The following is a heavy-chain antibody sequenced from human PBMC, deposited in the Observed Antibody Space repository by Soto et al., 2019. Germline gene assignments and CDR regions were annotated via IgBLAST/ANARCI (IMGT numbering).Heavy chain of an antibody. Sequence: EVQLVESGGGLVQPGGSLRLSCAASGFTFSGSDMNWVRHTRGKGLEWVSGIGTGGDTYYADYVRGRFTISRKDAKVSLYLQMNSLRVDDTAVYYCVREAGDTTTSDAFNIWGQGTMVTVSS. CDR1: GFTFSGSD. D-gene: IGHD1-1*01. V-gene: IGHV3-13*01. J-gene: IGHJ3*02. CDR3: VREAGDTTTSDAFNI. CDR2: IGTGGDT.